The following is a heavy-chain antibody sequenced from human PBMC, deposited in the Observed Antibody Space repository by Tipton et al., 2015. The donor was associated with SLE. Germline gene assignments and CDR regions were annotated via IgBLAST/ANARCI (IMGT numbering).Heavy chain of an antibody. J-gene: IGHJ5*02. CDR3: AREDYDFWSGYPNWFDP. D-gene: IGHD3-3*01. V-gene: IGHV4-39*07. CDR2: INDSGST. Sequence: TLSLTCTVSGGSISSGSYYWNWIRQTPGKGLEWIGDINDSGSTYYNPSLKSRVTISVDTSKNQFSLKLSSVTAADTAVYYCAREDYDFWSGYPNWFDPWGQGTLVTVSS. CDR1: GGSISSGSYY.